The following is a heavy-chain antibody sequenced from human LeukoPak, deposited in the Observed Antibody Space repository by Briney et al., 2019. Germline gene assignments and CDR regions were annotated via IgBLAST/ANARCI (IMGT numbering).Heavy chain of an antibody. CDR1: GGSISSYY. Sequence: SETLSLTCTVSGGSISSYYWSWIRQPPGKGLEWIGYIYYSGSTNYNPSLKSRVTISVDTSKNQFSLKLSSVTAADTAVYYCARRVSYGSGSRLFDYWGQGTLVTVSS. D-gene: IGHD3-10*01. CDR3: ARRVSYGSGSRLFDY. J-gene: IGHJ4*02. V-gene: IGHV4-59*08. CDR2: IYYSGST.